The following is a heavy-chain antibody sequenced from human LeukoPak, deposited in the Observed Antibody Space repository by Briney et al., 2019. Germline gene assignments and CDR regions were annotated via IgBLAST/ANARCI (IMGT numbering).Heavy chain of an antibody. CDR3: AAGPVYDYFEF. CDR2: INPNSGGT. V-gene: IGHV1-2*02. CDR1: EYSFTDYY. J-gene: IGHJ4*02. D-gene: IGHD3-22*01. Sequence: VSVKVSCKASEYSFTDYYIHWVRQAPGQGLEWMGWINPNSGGTNSAQKFQVRITLTRDTSISTAYMELSRLGSDDTAVYYCAAGPVYDYFEFWGQGTLVTVSS.